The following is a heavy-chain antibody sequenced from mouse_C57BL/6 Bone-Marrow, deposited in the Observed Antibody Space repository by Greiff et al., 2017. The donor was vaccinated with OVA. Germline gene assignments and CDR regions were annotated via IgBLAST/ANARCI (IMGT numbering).Heavy chain of an antibody. CDR3: ARKYYGSSYPWFAY. V-gene: IGHV1-55*01. Sequence: QVQLKQPGAELVKPGASVKMSCKASGYTFTSYWITWVKQRPGQGLEWIGDIYPGSGSTNYNEKFKSKATLTVDTSSSTAYMQLSSLTSEDSAVYYCARKYYGSSYPWFAYWGQGTLVTVSA. J-gene: IGHJ3*01. CDR1: GYTFTSYW. D-gene: IGHD1-1*01. CDR2: IYPGSGST.